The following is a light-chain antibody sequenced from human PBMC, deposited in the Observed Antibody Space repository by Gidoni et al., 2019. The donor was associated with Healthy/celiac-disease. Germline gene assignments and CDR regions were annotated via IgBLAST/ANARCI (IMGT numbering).Light chain of an antibody. J-gene: IGLJ3*02. CDR3: QSYDSSNWV. V-gene: IGLV6-57*01. CDR2: DDK. Sequence: NFMLTQPHYVSDSPGKTVTISCTRSSGSIASNYVQWYQQRPGSSPTTVIYDDKQRPSGVPERFSGSIDSSSNSASLILSGLKIEDEADYYCQSYDSSNWVFGGGTKLTVL. CDR1: SGSIASNY.